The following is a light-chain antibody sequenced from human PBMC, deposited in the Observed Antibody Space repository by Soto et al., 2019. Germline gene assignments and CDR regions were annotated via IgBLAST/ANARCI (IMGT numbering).Light chain of an antibody. J-gene: IGKJ5*01. CDR2: WAS. CDR1: QTLLYPSSNKNY. CDR3: QQYHKWPPIP. V-gene: IGKV4-1*01. Sequence: LGERATISCKSSQTLLYPSSNKNYLAWYQQKPGQPPKLLIYWASTRATGVTARFRGGGSGTEFTLTISSLQSEDSAVYYCQQYHKWPPIPFGQGTRLE.